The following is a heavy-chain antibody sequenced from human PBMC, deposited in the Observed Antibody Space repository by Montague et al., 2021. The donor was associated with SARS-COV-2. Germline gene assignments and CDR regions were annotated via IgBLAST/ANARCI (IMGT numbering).Heavy chain of an antibody. V-gene: IGHV4-31*03. CDR2: IYYSGST. CDR1: GGSISSGGYY. CDR3: ARVSVEMATMGVYYYYGMDV. D-gene: IGHD5-24*01. J-gene: IGHJ6*02. Sequence: TLSLTCTVSGGSISSGGYYWSWIRQHPEKGLEWIGYIYYSGSTYYNPSLKSRVTISVDTSKNQFSLKLSSVTAADTAVYYCARVSVEMATMGVYYYYGMDVWGQGTTVTVSS.